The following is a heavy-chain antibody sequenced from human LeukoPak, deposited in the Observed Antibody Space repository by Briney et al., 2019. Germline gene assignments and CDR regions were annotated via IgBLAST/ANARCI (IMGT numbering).Heavy chain of an antibody. J-gene: IGHJ4*02. D-gene: IGHD2-2*01. Sequence: ASVKVSCKASGGTFSSYAISWVRQAPGQGLEWWEGIIPIFGTANYAQKFQGRVTITADKSTSTAYMELSSLRSEDTAVYYCASSGYCSSTSCRTFDYWGQGTLVTVSS. CDR2: IIPIFGTA. CDR3: ASSGYCSSTSCRTFDY. V-gene: IGHV1-69*06. CDR1: GGTFSSYA.